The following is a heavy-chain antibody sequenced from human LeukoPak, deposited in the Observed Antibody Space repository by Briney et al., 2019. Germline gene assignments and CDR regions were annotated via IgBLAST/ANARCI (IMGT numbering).Heavy chain of an antibody. CDR2: ISSSGSTI. Sequence: PGGSLRLSCAASGFTFGDYYMSWIRQAPGKGLEWVSYISSSGSTIYYADSVKGRFTISRDNAKNSLYLQMNSLRAEDTAVYYCARDVHLDTIFFDYWGQGTLVTVSS. D-gene: IGHD3-9*01. V-gene: IGHV3-11*04. CDR1: GFTFGDYY. CDR3: ARDVHLDTIFFDY. J-gene: IGHJ4*02.